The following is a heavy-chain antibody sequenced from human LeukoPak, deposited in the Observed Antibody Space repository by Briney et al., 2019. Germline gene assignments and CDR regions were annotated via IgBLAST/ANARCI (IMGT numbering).Heavy chain of an antibody. D-gene: IGHD3-22*01. V-gene: IGHV1-69*02. CDR1: GGTFSSYT. CDR3: ARGSSGSDYYYYGMDV. Sequence: SVKVSCRASGGTFSSYTISWVRQAPGQGLEWMGRIIPILGIANYAQKFQGRVTITADKSTSTAYMELSSLRSEDTAVYYCARGSSGSDYYYYGMDVWGQGTTVTVSS. CDR2: IIPILGIA. J-gene: IGHJ6*02.